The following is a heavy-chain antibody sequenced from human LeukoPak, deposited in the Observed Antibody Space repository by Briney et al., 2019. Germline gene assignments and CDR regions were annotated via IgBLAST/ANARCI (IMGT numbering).Heavy chain of an antibody. CDR3: ARGYDSSGYYRSGAFDI. Sequence: SVKVSCKASGGTFSSYAISWVRQAPGQGLELMGGIIPIFGTANYAQKFQGRVTITTDESTSTAYMELSSLRSEDTAVYYCARGYDSSGYYRSGAFDIWGQGTMVTVSS. J-gene: IGHJ3*02. V-gene: IGHV1-69*05. CDR2: IIPIFGTA. CDR1: GGTFSSYA. D-gene: IGHD3-22*01.